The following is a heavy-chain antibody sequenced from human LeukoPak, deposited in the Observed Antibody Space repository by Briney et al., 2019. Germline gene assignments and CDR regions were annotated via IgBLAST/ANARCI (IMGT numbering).Heavy chain of an antibody. J-gene: IGHJ4*02. CDR2: INHSGST. D-gene: IGHD6-19*01. V-gene: IGHV4-34*01. CDR1: GGSFSGYY. CDR3: ARKGSGLRP. Sequence: SETLSLTCAVYGGSFSGYYWSWIRQPPGKGLEWIGEINHSGSTNYNPPLKSRVTISVDTSKNQFSLKLSSVTAADTAVYYCARKGSGLRPWGQGTLVAVSS.